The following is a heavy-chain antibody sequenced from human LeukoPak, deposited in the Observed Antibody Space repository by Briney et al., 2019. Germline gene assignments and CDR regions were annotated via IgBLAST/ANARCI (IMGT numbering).Heavy chain of an antibody. V-gene: IGHV3-33*08. D-gene: IGHD3-10*01. CDR3: ARSAILVRVSPEFDP. J-gene: IGHJ5*02. CDR1: GFTFSTIA. CDR2: IWYDGSNK. Sequence: PGGSLRLSCAASGFTFSTIAMSWVRQAPGKGLEWVAVIWYDGSNKYYADSVKGRFTISRDNSKNTLYLQMNSLRAEDTAVYYCARSAILVRVSPEFDPWGQGTLVTVSS.